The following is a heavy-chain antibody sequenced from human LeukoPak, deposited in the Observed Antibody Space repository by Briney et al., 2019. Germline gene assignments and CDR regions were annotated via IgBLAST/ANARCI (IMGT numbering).Heavy chain of an antibody. CDR2: ISSSSSTI. CDR3: SVAGNNDAFDI. D-gene: IGHD6-19*01. J-gene: IGHJ3*02. CDR1: GFTFGSYS. V-gene: IGHV3-48*01. Sequence: GGSLRLSCAASGFTFGSYSMNWVRQAPGKGLEWVSYISSSSSTIYYADSVKGRFTISRDNAKNSLYLQMNSLRAEDTAVYYCSVAGNNDAFDIWGQGTMVIVSS.